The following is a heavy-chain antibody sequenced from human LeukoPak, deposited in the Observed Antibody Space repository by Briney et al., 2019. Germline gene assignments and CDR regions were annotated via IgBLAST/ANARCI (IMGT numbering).Heavy chain of an antibody. CDR1: GFTFSSYG. CDR3: ARDGVTGSYYNSYYYYGMDV. V-gene: IGHV3-33*01. Sequence: GRSLRLSCAASGFTFSSYGMHWVRQAPGKGLEWVAVIWYDGSNKYYADSVKGRFTSSRDNSKNTLYLQMKSLRAEDTAVYYCARDGVTGSYYNSYYYYGMDVWGQGTTVTVSS. J-gene: IGHJ6*02. D-gene: IGHD3-10*01. CDR2: IWYDGSNK.